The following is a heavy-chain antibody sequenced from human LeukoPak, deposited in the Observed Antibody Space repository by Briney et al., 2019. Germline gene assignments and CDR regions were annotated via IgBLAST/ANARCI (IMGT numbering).Heavy chain of an antibody. D-gene: IGHD5-12*01. V-gene: IGHV1-2*02. CDR1: GYTFTGYY. CDR2: INPNSGGT. Sequence: ASVTVSCKASGYTFTGYYMHWVRQAPGQGLEWMGWINPNSGGTNYAQKFQGRVTMTRDTSISTAYMELSRLRSDDTAVYYCARGSRIYSGYYYGMDVWGQGTTVTVSS. J-gene: IGHJ6*02. CDR3: ARGSRIYSGYYYGMDV.